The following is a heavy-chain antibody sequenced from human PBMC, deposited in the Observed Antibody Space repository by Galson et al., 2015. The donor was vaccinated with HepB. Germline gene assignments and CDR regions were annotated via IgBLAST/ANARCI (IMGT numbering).Heavy chain of an antibody. CDR2: IWYDGSNK. D-gene: IGHD6-6*01. V-gene: IGHV3-33*01. CDR3: ARDAFLTGSSSFAYNWFDP. CDR1: GFTFSRYG. Sequence: SLRLSCAASGFTFSRYGMHWVRQAPGKGLEWVAVIWYDGSNKYYADSVKGRFTISRDNSKNTLYLQMNSLRAEDTAVYYCARDAFLTGSSSFAYNWFDPWGQGTLVTVSS. J-gene: IGHJ5*02.